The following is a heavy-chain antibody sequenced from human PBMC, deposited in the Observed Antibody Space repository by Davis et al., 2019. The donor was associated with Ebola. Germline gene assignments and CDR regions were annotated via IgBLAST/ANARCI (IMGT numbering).Heavy chain of an antibody. CDR2: INHSGST. D-gene: IGHD1-20*01. J-gene: IGHJ4*02. CDR1: GGSFSGYY. V-gene: IGHV4-34*01. Sequence: PSETLSLTCAVYGGSFSGYYWSWIRQPPGKGLEWIGEINHSGSTNYNPSLKSRVTISVDTSKNQFSLKLSSVTAADTAVYYCARGRYNWNPYYFDYWGQGTLVTVSS. CDR3: ARGRYNWNPYYFDY.